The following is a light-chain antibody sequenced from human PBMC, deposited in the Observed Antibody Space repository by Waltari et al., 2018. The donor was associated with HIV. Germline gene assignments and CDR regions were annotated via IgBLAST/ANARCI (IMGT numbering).Light chain of an antibody. J-gene: IGLJ3*02. CDR2: KDS. CDR1: ALPKKY. CDR3: QSADSSNTWV. Sequence: SYELTQPPSVSVSPGQTARITCSGDALPKKYAYWYQQKPGQAPVLRIYKDSERPSGIPERFSASSSGTTVTLTISGVQAEDEADYYCQSADSSNTWVFGGGTKLTVL. V-gene: IGLV3-25*03.